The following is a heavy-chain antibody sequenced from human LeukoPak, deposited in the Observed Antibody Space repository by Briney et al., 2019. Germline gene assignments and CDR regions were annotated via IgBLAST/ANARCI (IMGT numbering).Heavy chain of an antibody. Sequence: SQTLSLTCAISGDSVSSNSAAWNWIRQSPSRGLEWLGRTYYRSKWYNDYAVSVKSRITINPDTSKHQFSLQLNSVTPEDTAVYYCARDRGFGSGWSYNWFDPWGQGTPVTVSS. CDR3: ARDRGFGSGWSYNWFDP. CDR1: GDSVSSNSAA. D-gene: IGHD6-19*01. J-gene: IGHJ5*02. CDR2: TYYRSKWYN. V-gene: IGHV6-1*01.